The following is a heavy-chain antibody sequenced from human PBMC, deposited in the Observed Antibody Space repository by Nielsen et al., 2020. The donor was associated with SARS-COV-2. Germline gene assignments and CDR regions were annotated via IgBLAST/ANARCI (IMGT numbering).Heavy chain of an antibody. CDR1: GYSISSGYY. V-gene: IGHV4-38-2*02. CDR2: IYHSGST. Sequence: SETLSLTCTVSGYSISSGYYWGWIRQPPGKGLEWIGSIYHSGSTYYNPSLKSRVTISVDTSKNQFSLKLSSVTAADTAVYYCARVMDYYDSRGSSAFDIWGQGTMVTVSS. D-gene: IGHD3-22*01. J-gene: IGHJ3*02. CDR3: ARVMDYYDSRGSSAFDI.